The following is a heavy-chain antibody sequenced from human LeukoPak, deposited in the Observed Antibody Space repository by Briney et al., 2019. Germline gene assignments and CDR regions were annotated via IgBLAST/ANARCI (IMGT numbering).Heavy chain of an antibody. CDR2: FDPEDGET. Sequence: ASVKVSCKVSGYTLTELSMHWVRQAPGKGLEWTGGFDPEDGETIYAQKFQGRVTMTEDTSTDTAYMELSSLRSEDTAVYYCASGLGGWDNDAFDIWGQGTMVTVSS. CDR1: GYTLTELS. J-gene: IGHJ3*02. D-gene: IGHD1-26*01. CDR3: ASGLGGWDNDAFDI. V-gene: IGHV1-24*01.